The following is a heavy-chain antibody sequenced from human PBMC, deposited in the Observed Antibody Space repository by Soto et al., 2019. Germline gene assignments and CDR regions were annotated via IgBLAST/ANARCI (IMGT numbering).Heavy chain of an antibody. CDR3: AREILSRYYYDSSGYLDY. CDR2: IYYSGST. Sequence: QVQLQESGPGLVKPSQTLSLTCTVSGGSISSGGYYWSWIRQHPGKGLEWIGYIYYSGSTYYNPSLKSRVTISVDTSKNQFSLKLSSVTAADTAVYYCAREILSRYYYDSSGYLDYWGQGTLVTVSS. CDR1: GGSISSGGYY. V-gene: IGHV4-31*03. D-gene: IGHD3-22*01. J-gene: IGHJ4*02.